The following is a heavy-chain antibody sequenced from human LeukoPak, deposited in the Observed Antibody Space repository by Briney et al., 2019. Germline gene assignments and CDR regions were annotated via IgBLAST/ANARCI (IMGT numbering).Heavy chain of an antibody. J-gene: IGHJ6*02. Sequence: PGGSLRLPCAASGFTFTNFWMSWVRQAPGKGLEWVANINGDGSDRYYMDSLKGRFTISRDNAKNSLYLQMNSLRVEDTAIYYCAIAYGLDVWGQGTTVTVSS. CDR1: GFTFTNFW. V-gene: IGHV3-7*03. CDR2: INGDGSDR. CDR3: AIAYGLDV.